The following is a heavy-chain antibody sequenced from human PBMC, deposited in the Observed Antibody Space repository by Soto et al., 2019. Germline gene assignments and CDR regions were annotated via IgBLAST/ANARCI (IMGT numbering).Heavy chain of an antibody. CDR2: IIPIFGTA. CDR1: GGTFSSYA. D-gene: IGHD2-8*01. V-gene: IGHV1-69*13. J-gene: IGHJ6*02. CDR3: ARDGYCTNGACPEWSTVTYYYYGMDV. Sequence: GASVKVSCKASGGTFSSYAISWVRQAPGQGLEWMGCIIPIFGTANYAQNFQGRVTIPADESTSTAYMELSSLRSEDTAVYCCARDGYCTNGACPEWSTVTYYYYGMDVWGQGTTVTVSS.